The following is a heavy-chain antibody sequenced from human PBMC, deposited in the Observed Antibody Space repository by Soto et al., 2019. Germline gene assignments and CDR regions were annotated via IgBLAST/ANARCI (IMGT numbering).Heavy chain of an antibody. J-gene: IGHJ3*02. CDR2: IDYSGGT. Sequence: QLQLQESGPRLVKPSETLSLTCTFSGGSISSSSYYWGWIRQPPGRGLEWIGSIDYSGGTYYNPTLKSRVTISVDTSKNQFSLRLSSVTAADTAVYYCGSASRSEFDIWGQGTMVTVSS. V-gene: IGHV4-39*01. D-gene: IGHD2-2*01. CDR3: GSASRSEFDI. CDR1: GGSISSSSYY.